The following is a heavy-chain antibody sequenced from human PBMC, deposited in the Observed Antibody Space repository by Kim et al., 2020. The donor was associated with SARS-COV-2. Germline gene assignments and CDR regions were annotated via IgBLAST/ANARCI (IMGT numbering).Heavy chain of an antibody. CDR1: GFSFGNYW. Sequence: GGSLRLSCVASGFSFGNYWMSWVRQVPGKGLEWLANIKQDGSEKNYVESVKGRFVISRDNSENTLYLQMNNLRIEDTAVYYCARARSIRECWGQGSLGT. D-gene: IGHD6-6*01. V-gene: IGHV3-7*01. CDR2: IKQDGSEK. J-gene: IGHJ4*02. CDR3: ARARSIREC.